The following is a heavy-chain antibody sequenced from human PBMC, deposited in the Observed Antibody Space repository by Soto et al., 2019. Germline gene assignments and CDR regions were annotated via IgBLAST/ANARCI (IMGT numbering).Heavy chain of an antibody. CDR2: IYYSGST. Sequence: SETLSLTCTVSVGSISSSSYYWGWIRQPPGKGLEWIGSIYYSGSTYYNPSLKSRVTISVDGSKNQFSLKLSSVTAADTAVYYCARVPDRWGQGTLVTVSS. D-gene: IGHD2-2*01. J-gene: IGHJ5*02. V-gene: IGHV4-39*07. CDR1: VGSISSSSYY. CDR3: ARVPDR.